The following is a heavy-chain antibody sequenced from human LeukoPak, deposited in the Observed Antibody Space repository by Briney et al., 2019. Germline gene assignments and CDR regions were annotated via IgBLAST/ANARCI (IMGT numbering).Heavy chain of an antibody. CDR1: GFTFSNYT. Sequence: PGGSLTLSCAASGFTFSNYTFHWIRQPPAKGLEWVAAISYDGSSKFYADAVKGRIIISRDNSKNTVYLQMSTLRTEDTAVYYCGRGNNHWRNFYHYMDVWGNGNTVAVSS. V-gene: IGHV3-30-3*01. CDR3: GRGNNHWRNFYHYMDV. CDR2: ISYDGSSK. J-gene: IGHJ6*03. D-gene: IGHD2/OR15-2a*01.